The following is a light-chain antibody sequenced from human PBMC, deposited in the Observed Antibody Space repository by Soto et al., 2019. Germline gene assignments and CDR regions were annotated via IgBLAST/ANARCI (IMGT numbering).Light chain of an antibody. J-gene: IGKJ2*01. V-gene: IGKV4-1*01. CDR3: QQYYSTLYT. CDR1: QSVLYISNNNNY. CDR2: WAS. Sequence: DIVMTQSPDSLAVSLGERATINCKSSQSVLYISNNNNYLAWYQQKPGQPPKLLIYWASTRESGVPDRFSGSGSGTDFTLTISSLQAEYVAVYYCQQYYSTLYTFGQGTKLEIK.